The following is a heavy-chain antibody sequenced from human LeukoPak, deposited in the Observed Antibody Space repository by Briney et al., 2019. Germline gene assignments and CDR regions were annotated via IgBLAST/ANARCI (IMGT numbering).Heavy chain of an antibody. CDR2: IYPGDSGT. Sequence: GEALKISCKSSGYSFTNYWIGWVRPMPGKGLEWMGIIYPGDSGTRYSPSCQGQVTFSANQSITTACLQWSSLKASDTAMYYCARLAGDGHNYFDSWGQGTLVTVSS. J-gene: IGHJ4*02. CDR3: ARLAGDGHNYFDS. D-gene: IGHD5-24*01. V-gene: IGHV5-51*01. CDR1: GYSFTNYW.